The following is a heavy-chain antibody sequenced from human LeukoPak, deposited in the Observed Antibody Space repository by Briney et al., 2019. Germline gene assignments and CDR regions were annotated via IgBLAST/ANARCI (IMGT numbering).Heavy chain of an antibody. D-gene: IGHD6-13*01. CDR1: GFTLRTHA. V-gene: IGHV3-23*01. J-gene: IGHJ4*02. CDR2: ISASGGST. CDR3: AQGLRQQLVTRFDN. Sequence: GGSLRLSCGASGFTLRTHAMIWLRQAPGKGLEWVSDISASGGSTYYADSVKGRFTVPRDNSKNTLYLQKSRLRADKTPVYYCAQGLRQQLVTRFDNWGQGTLVTVSS.